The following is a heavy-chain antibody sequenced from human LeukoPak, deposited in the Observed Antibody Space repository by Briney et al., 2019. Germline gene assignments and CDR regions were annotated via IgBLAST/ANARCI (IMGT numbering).Heavy chain of an antibody. Sequence: GGSLRLSCAASGFTFTDYSMSWVRQAPGKGLEWVSYINTRSTTIYYADSVKGRFTISRDSAKSSLYLQMNSLRAEDTAVYYCAAMTWIQLWTFDYWGQGTLVTVSS. J-gene: IGHJ4*02. CDR1: GFTFTDYS. D-gene: IGHD5-18*01. V-gene: IGHV3-48*01. CDR2: INTRSTTI. CDR3: AAMTWIQLWTFDY.